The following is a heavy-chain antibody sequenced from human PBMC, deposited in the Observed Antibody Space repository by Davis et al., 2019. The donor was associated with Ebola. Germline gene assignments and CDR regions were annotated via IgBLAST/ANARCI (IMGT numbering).Heavy chain of an antibody. CDR3: ARGWLRAGMDV. D-gene: IGHD5-18*01. CDR1: GDSVSSGG. Sequence: HSQTPSLTRAISGDSVSSGGWNWIRQSPSRGLEWLGRTYYSSKWYNDYAVSVKSRITINPDTSKNQFSLQLNSVTPEDTALYYCARGWLRAGMDVWGEGTTVTVSS. CDR2: TYYSSKWYN. V-gene: IGHV6-1*01. J-gene: IGHJ6*04.